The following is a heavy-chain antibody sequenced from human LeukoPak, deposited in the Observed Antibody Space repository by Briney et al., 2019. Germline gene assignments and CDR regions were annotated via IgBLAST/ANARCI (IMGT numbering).Heavy chain of an antibody. CDR1: GGSFGGYY. V-gene: IGHV4-34*01. J-gene: IGHJ4*02. CDR3: ARGKARGYSYGLYY. Sequence: PSETLSLTCAVYGGSFGGYYWSWIRQPPGKGLEWIGEINHSGSTNYNPSLKSRVTISVDTSKNQFSLKLSSVTAADTAVYYCARGKARGYSYGLYYWGQGTLVTVSS. CDR2: INHSGST. D-gene: IGHD5-18*01.